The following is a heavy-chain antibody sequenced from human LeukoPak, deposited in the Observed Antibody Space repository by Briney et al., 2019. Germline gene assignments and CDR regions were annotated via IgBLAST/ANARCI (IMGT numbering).Heavy chain of an antibody. Sequence: TGGSLRLSCAASGFTFSTYGMHWVRQAPGKGLGWVTVIWHDGSHKDYADSVKGRFTISRDNSKNTLYLQMNDLRAEDTAVYFCVRGWGSNVYASAFDVWGQGTMVTVSS. J-gene: IGHJ3*01. D-gene: IGHD3-16*01. V-gene: IGHV3-33*01. CDR3: VRGWGSNVYASAFDV. CDR2: IWHDGSHK. CDR1: GFTFSTYG.